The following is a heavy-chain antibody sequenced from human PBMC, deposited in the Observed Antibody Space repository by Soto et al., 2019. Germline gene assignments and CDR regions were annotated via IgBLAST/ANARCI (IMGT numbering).Heavy chain of an antibody. Sequence: ASVKVSCKASGYTFIGYFIHWVRQAPGQGLEWMGWINPNSGGANYAQKFKGWVSMTRDTSIGTAYMELTSPRSDDTAVYYCARDTGSSLGADIFDLWGQGTMVTVSS. CDR3: ARDTGSSLGADIFDL. D-gene: IGHD3-16*01. CDR2: INPNSGGA. CDR1: GYTFIGYF. J-gene: IGHJ3*01. V-gene: IGHV1-2*04.